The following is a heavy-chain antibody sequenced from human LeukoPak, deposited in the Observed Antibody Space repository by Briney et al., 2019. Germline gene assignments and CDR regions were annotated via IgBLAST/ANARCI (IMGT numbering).Heavy chain of an antibody. V-gene: IGHV3-7*01. Sequence: GGSLRLSCAASGFTFSNAWMSRVRQAPGKGLEWVANIKQDGSDKYYVDSVKGRFTISRDNAKNSLYLQMNTLRVEDTAVYYCARDRGYDFWSGYPFGDNWFDPWGQGTLVTVSS. J-gene: IGHJ5*02. CDR2: IKQDGSDK. D-gene: IGHD3-3*01. CDR3: ARDRGYDFWSGYPFGDNWFDP. CDR1: GFTFSNAW.